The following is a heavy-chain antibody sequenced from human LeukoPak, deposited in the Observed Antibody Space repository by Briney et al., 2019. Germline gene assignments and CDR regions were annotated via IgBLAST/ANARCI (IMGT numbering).Heavy chain of an antibody. CDR1: GFTFSIYS. V-gene: IGHV3-48*02. J-gene: IGHJ4*02. Sequence: SGGSLRLSCAASGFTFSIYSMNWVRQPPGKGLEWVSYISSSSTSIYYADSVKRRLTISRDNAKNSLYLQMNSLRDDDTAVYYCASSDDYGGNRFDYWGQGTLVTVSS. CDR2: ISSSSTSI. D-gene: IGHD4-23*01. CDR3: ASSDDYGGNRFDY.